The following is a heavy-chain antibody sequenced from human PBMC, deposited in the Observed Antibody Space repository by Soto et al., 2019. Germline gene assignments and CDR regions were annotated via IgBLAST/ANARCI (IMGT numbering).Heavy chain of an antibody. CDR1: GGSFSGYY. V-gene: IGHV4-34*01. Sequence: PSETVSLTCGVYGGSFSGYYWNWIRQPPGKGLEWIGEINHSGSTKYNPSLKSRVTISVDTSKNQFSLKVRSVTAADTAVYYCARGREQWLVDAFDIWGQGTMVTVSS. CDR3: ARGREQWLVDAFDI. D-gene: IGHD6-19*01. J-gene: IGHJ3*02. CDR2: INHSGST.